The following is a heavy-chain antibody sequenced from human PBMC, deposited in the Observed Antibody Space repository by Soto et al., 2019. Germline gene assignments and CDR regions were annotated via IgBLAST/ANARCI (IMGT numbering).Heavy chain of an antibody. J-gene: IGHJ4*02. CDR1: GDSVSSTRAS. CDR3: AGMQEGALAY. D-gene: IGHD1-26*01. Sequence: SQTLSLTCAIPGDSVSSTRASWNWVRQSPSRGLEWLGRTYYRSKWYNAYAVSVKSRITIKPDTSKNQFSLQLNSVIPEDTAVYYCAGMQEGALAYWGQGTLVTVSS. V-gene: IGHV6-1*01. CDR2: TYYRSKWYN.